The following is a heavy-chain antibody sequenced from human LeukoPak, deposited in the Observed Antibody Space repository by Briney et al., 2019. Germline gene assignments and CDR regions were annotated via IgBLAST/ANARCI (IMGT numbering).Heavy chain of an antibody. D-gene: IGHD1-26*01. J-gene: IGHJ3*02. CDR3: ARGGDIVGATRSAFDS. Sequence: GGSLRLSCAASGLTVSSNYMSWVRQAPGKGLEWVSVITSGGNTYYADSVKGRFTISRDSSKNTLYLQMNSLRAEDTAVYYCARGGDIVGATRSAFDSWGQGTMVTVSS. CDR2: ITSGGNT. CDR1: GLTVSSNY. V-gene: IGHV3-53*01.